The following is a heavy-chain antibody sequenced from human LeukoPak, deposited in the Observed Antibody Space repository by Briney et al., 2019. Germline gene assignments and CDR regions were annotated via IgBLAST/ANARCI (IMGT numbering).Heavy chain of an antibody. V-gene: IGHV1-2*06. CDR2: INPNSGGT. CDR1: GYTFTGYY. D-gene: IGHD6-13*01. CDR3: ASIEAAARESDY. Sequence: GASVKVSCKASGYTFTGYYMHWVRQAPGQGLEWMGRINPNSGGTNYAQKFQGRVTMTRDASISTAYMELSRLRSDDTAVYYCASIEAAARESDYWGQGTLVTVSS. J-gene: IGHJ4*02.